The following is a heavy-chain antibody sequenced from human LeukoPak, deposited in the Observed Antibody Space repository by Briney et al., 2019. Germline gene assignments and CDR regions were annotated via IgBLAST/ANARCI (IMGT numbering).Heavy chain of an antibody. CDR3: ARTMVRGVISAYDYGMDV. CDR1: GYTFTSYD. CDR2: MNPNSGNT. Sequence: GASVKVSCKASGYTFTSYDTNWVRQATGQGLEWMGWMNPNSGNTGYAQKFQGRVTMTRNTSISTAYMELSSLRSEDTAVYYCARTMVRGVISAYDYGMDVWGQGTTVTVSS. V-gene: IGHV1-8*01. J-gene: IGHJ6*02. D-gene: IGHD3-10*01.